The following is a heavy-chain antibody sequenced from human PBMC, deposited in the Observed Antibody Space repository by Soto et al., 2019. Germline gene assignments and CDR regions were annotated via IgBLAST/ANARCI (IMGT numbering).Heavy chain of an antibody. D-gene: IGHD3-3*01. V-gene: IGHV1-24*01. CDR3: ATGVGEDFWSGYYKYFDY. CDR2: FDPEDGET. Sequence: GASVKVSCKVSGYTLTELSMHWVRQAPGKGLEWMGGFDPEDGETIYAQKFQGRVTMTEDTSTDTAYMKLSSLRSEDTAVYYCATGVGEDFWSGYYKYFDYWGKGTLVTVSS. CDR1: GYTLTELS. J-gene: IGHJ4*02.